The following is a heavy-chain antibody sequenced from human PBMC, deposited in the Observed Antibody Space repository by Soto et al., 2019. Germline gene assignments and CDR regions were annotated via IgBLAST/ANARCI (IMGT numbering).Heavy chain of an antibody. J-gene: IGHJ4*02. V-gene: IGHV1-18*01. CDR2: ISAYNGNT. CDR1: GYTFTSYG. CDR3: ARSRMYGSGRHRWDY. D-gene: IGHD3-10*01. Sequence: ASVKVSCKASGYTFTSYGISWVRQAPGQGLEWMGWISAYNGNTNYAQKLQGRVTMTTDTSTSTAYMELRSLRSDDTAVYYCARSRMYGSGRHRWDYWGQVTLVTVSS.